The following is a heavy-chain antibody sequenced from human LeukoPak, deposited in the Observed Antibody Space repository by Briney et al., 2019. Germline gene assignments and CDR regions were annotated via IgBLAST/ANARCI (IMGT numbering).Heavy chain of an antibody. D-gene: IGHD6-13*01. CDR2: IYHSGST. J-gene: IGHJ2*01. CDR1: GVSISSGGYS. CDR3: ARGRKGGYSSSWLYWYFDL. V-gene: IGHV4-30-2*01. Sequence: SETLSLTCAVSGVSISSGGYSWSWIRQPPGKGLEWIGYIYHSGSTYYNPSLKSRVTISVDRSKNQFSLKLSSVTAADTAVYYCARGRKGGYSSSWLYWYFDLWGRGTLVTVSS.